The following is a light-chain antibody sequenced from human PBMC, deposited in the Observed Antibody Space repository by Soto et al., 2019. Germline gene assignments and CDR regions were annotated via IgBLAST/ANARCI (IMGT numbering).Light chain of an antibody. CDR2: EVS. CDR1: SSDVGGYNY. J-gene: IGLJ3*02. Sequence: QSALTQPPSASGSPGQSVTISCTGASSDVGGYNYVSWYQQHPGKAPKLIIYEVSERPSGVPDGFSGSKSGNTASLTVSGLQAEDEADYYCSSYAGSIWVFGGGTKLTVL. CDR3: SSYAGSIWV. V-gene: IGLV2-8*01.